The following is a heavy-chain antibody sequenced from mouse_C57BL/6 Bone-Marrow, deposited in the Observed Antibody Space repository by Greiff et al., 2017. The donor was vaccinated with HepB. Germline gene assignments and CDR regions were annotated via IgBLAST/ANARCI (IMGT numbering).Heavy chain of an antibody. CDR2: INPNNGGT. CDR1: GYTFTDYN. D-gene: IGHD2-5*01. Sequence: VQLQQSGPELVKPGASVKMSCKASGYTFTDYNMHWVKQSHGKSLEWIGYINPNNGGTSYNQKFKGKATLTVNKSSSTAYMELRSLTSEDSAVYYCARHYSNNYYAMDYWGQGTSVTVSS. V-gene: IGHV1-22*01. CDR3: ARHYSNNYYAMDY. J-gene: IGHJ4*01.